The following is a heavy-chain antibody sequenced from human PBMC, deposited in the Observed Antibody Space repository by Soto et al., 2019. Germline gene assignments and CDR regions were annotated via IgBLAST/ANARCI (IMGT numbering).Heavy chain of an antibody. CDR1: GGSISSSSYY. Sequence: ASETLSLTCTVSGGSISSSSYYWGWIRQPPGKGLEWIGSIYYSGSTYYNPSLKSRVTISVDTSKNQFSLKLSSVTAADTAVYYCARHGYDFWSGYYRNEYYFDYWGQGTLVTV. J-gene: IGHJ4*02. CDR3: ARHGYDFWSGYYRNEYYFDY. CDR2: IYYSGST. V-gene: IGHV4-39*01. D-gene: IGHD3-3*01.